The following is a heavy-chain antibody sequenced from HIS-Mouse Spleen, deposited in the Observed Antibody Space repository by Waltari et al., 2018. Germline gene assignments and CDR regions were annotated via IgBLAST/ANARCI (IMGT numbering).Heavy chain of an antibody. V-gene: IGHV3-7*01. CDR2: IKQDGSEK. CDR1: GFPLSRGW. CDR3: AREGDSGSYFDY. D-gene: IGHD1-26*01. Sequence: EVQLVESGGGLVQLGGSLRLAWVASGFPLSRGWMSCVRQAPGKGLEWVANIKQDGSEKYYVDSVKGRFTISRDNAKNSLYLQMNSLRAEDTAVYYCAREGDSGSYFDYWGQGTLVTVSS. J-gene: IGHJ4*02.